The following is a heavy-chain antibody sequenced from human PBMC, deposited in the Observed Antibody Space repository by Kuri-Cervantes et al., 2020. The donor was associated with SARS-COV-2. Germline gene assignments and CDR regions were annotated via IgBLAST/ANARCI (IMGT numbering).Heavy chain of an antibody. CDR1: GFTLSSYA. D-gene: IGHD6-6*01. CDR2: IRYDGSNK. Sequence: GESLKISCAASGFTLSSYAMHWVRQAPGKGLEWVAFIRYDGSNKYYADSVKGRFTISRDNSKNTLYLQMNSLRAEDTAVYYCARLSNTIEYSSSSELYAFDIWGQGTMVTVSS. V-gene: IGHV3-30*02. CDR3: ARLSNTIEYSSSSELYAFDI. J-gene: IGHJ3*02.